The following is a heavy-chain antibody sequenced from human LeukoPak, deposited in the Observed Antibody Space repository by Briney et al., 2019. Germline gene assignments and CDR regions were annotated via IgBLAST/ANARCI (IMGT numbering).Heavy chain of an antibody. CDR1: GFTVSTNS. CDR3: ARRAGAYSHPYDY. D-gene: IGHD4/OR15-4a*01. V-gene: IGHV3-53*01. J-gene: IGHJ4*02. CDR2: IYSDNT. Sequence: GGSLRLSCTVSGFTVSTNSMSWVRQAPGEGLEWVSFIYSDNTHYSVSVKGRFTISRDNSKNTLYLQMNSLRAEDTAVYYCARRAGAYSHPYDYWGQGTLVTVSS.